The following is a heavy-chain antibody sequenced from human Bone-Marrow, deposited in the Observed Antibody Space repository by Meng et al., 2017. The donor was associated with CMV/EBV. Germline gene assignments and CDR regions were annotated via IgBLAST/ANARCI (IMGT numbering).Heavy chain of an antibody. CDR1: GFTFSSYA. V-gene: IGHV3-15*01. CDR2: IKSKTDGGTT. J-gene: IGHJ4*02. CDR3: TTQNYDFWSGYYISYYFAY. D-gene: IGHD3-3*01. Sequence: GGSLRLSCAASGFTFSSYAMSWVRQAPGKGLEWVGRIKSKTDGGTTDYAAPVKGRFIISRDDSKNTLYLQMNSLKTEDTAVYYCTTQNYDFWSGYYISYYFAYWGQGTRVTVSS.